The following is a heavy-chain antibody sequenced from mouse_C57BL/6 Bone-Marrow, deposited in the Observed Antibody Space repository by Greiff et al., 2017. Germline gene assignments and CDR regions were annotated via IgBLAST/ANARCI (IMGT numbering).Heavy chain of an antibody. V-gene: IGHV5-12*01. CDR2: ISNGGGST. Sequence: EVKLVESGGGLVQPGGSLKLSCAASGFTFSDYYMYWVRQTPEKRLEWVAYISNGGGSTYYPDTVQGRFTISRDNAKNTLYLQMSRLKSVDTAMYDCARRNLTGSYAMDYWGQGTSVTVSS. D-gene: IGHD4-1*01. CDR1: GFTFSDYY. CDR3: ARRNLTGSYAMDY. J-gene: IGHJ4*01.